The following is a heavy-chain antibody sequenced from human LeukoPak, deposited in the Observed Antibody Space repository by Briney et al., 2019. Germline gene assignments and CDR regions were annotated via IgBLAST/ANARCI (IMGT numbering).Heavy chain of an antibody. Sequence: GASLEISCEGCGYSFTSYWIGWVRQMPGKGLEWRGITYPGDSDTRYSPSFQGQVTISADKSISTAYLQWSSLKASDTAMYYCARRRVDGGDCSSTSCYSDALDYWGQGTLVTVSS. D-gene: IGHD2-2*01. CDR2: TYPGDSDT. J-gene: IGHJ4*02. CDR3: ARRRVDGGDCSSTSCYSDALDY. CDR1: GYSFTSYW. V-gene: IGHV5-51*01.